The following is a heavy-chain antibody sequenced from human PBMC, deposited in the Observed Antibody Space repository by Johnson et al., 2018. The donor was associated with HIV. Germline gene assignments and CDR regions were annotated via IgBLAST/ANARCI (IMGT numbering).Heavy chain of an antibody. CDR3: ARDYGRCSRAGNWQQLATDAFDI. J-gene: IGHJ3*02. Sequence: QVQLVESGGGVVQPGRSLRLSCAASGFTFSSYAMHWVRQAPGKGLEWVAVISYDGSNKYYADSVKGRFTISRDNSKNTLYLQMNSLRAEDTAVYYCARDYGRCSRAGNWQQLATDAFDIWGRGTMVTVSS. D-gene: IGHD6-13*01. CDR1: GFTFSSYA. V-gene: IGHV3-30*04. CDR2: ISYDGSNK.